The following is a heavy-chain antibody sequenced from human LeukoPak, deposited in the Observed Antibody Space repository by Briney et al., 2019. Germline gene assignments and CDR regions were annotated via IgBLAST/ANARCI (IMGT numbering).Heavy chain of an antibody. CDR1: GYSFTSYW. Sequence: GESLKISCKGSGYSFTSYWIDWVRQMPGKGLEWMGIIYPGDSDTRYSPSFQGQVTISADKSISTAYLQWSSLKASDTAMYYCARQRAGNAVTTYWFDPWGQGTLVTVSS. D-gene: IGHD4-11*01. CDR2: IYPGDSDT. V-gene: IGHV5-51*01. J-gene: IGHJ5*02. CDR3: ARQRAGNAVTTYWFDP.